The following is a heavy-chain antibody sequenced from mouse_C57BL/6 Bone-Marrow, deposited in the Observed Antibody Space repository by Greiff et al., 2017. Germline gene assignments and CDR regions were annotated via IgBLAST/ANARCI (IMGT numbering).Heavy chain of an antibody. CDR3: ARGDGSSYYFDY. Sequence: EVQLQESGPELVKPGASVKIPCKASGYTFTDYNMDWVKQSHGKSLEWIGDINPNNGGTIYNQKFKGKATLTVDKSSSAAYMELRSLTSEDTAVYYCARGDGSSYYFDYWGQGTTLTVSS. CDR1: GYTFTDYN. D-gene: IGHD1-1*01. V-gene: IGHV1-18*01. CDR2: INPNNGGT. J-gene: IGHJ2*01.